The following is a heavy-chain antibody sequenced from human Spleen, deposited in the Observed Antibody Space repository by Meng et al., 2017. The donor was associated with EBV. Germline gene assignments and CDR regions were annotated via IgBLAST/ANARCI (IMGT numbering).Heavy chain of an antibody. CDR3: ARKSEGQWLAHFDY. D-gene: IGHD6-19*01. CDR1: VGSISSSNW. Sequence: QVKSQGSGPGLWKPSGTLSLSCAVPVGSISSSNWWTWVRQPPGKGLEWIGEVFHRGSTNYNPSLKSRVTISIDKSKNQFSLNLTSVAATDTAVYYCARKSEGQWLAHFDYWGQGTLVTVSS. CDR2: VFHRGST. J-gene: IGHJ4*02. V-gene: IGHV4-4*02.